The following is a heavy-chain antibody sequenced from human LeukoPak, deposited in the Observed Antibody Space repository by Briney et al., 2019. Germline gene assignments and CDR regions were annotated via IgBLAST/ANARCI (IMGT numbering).Heavy chain of an antibody. CDR1: GYTLTELS. CDR2: FDPEDGET. Sequence: ASVKVSCKVSGYTLTELSMHWVRQAPGKGLEGMGGFDPEDGETIYAQKFQGRVTMTEDTSTDTAYMELSSLRSEDTAVYYCATTGYCSGGSCRLYWFDPWGQGTLVTVSS. V-gene: IGHV1-24*01. J-gene: IGHJ5*02. D-gene: IGHD2-15*01. CDR3: ATTGYCSGGSCRLYWFDP.